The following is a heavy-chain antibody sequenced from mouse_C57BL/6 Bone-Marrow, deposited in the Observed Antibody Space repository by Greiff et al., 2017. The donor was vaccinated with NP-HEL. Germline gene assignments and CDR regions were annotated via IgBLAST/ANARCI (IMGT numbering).Heavy chain of an antibody. Sequence: VQLKQPGAELVKPGASVKLSCKASGYTFTSYWMQWVKQRPGQGLEWIGEIDPSDSYTNYNQKFKGKATLTVDTSSSTAYMQLSSLTSEDSAVYYCARESYGNYDAMDYWGQGTSVTVSS. J-gene: IGHJ4*01. CDR3: ARESYGNYDAMDY. V-gene: IGHV1-50*01. CDR1: GYTFTSYW. D-gene: IGHD2-1*01. CDR2: IDPSDSYT.